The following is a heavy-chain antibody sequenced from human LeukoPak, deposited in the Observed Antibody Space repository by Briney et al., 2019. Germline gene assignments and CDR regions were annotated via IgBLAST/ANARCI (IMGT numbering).Heavy chain of an antibody. V-gene: IGHV3-11*03. Sequence: GGSLRLSCAASGLTFSDYYMSWIRQAPGKGLEWVSYISGSSSYTNYADSVKGRFTISRDNAKNSLYLQMNSLRAEDTAVYYCARLGGLSSSWLYYFDYWGQGTLVTVSS. J-gene: IGHJ4*02. CDR2: ISGSSSYT. D-gene: IGHD6-13*01. CDR3: ARLGGLSSSWLYYFDY. CDR1: GLTFSDYY.